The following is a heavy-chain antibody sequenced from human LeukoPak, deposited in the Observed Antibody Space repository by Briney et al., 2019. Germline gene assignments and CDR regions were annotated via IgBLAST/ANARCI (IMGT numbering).Heavy chain of an antibody. J-gene: IGHJ4*02. CDR2: IIPIFGTA. V-gene: IGHV1-69*01. CDR1: GGTFSSYA. D-gene: IGHD3-16*02. Sequence: SVKASCKASGGTFSSYAISWVRQAPGQGLESMGGIIPIFGTANYAQKFQGRVTITADESTSTAYMELSSLRSEDTAVYYCARDVGLRLGELSLYYFDYWGQGTLVTVSS. CDR3: ARDVGLRLGELSLYYFDY.